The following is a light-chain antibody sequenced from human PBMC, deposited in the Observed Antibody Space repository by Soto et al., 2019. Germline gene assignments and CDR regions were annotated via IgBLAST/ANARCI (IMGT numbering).Light chain of an antibody. CDR1: HGVSGW. Sequence: IQMTQSPSSVSASVGDTVTLSCQTSHGVSGWLAWYQQKPGKAPTLLIYTVSNLQSGVPSRFSGSGSGTDFRLTITNLQPEDVATYFCQQGKTFPFTFGPGTKVEVK. J-gene: IGKJ3*01. V-gene: IGKV1-12*01. CDR2: TVS. CDR3: QQGKTFPFT.